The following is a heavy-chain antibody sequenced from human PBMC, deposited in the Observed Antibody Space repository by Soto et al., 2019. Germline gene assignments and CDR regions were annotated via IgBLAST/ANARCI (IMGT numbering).Heavy chain of an antibody. CDR2: ISYDGSNK. J-gene: IGHJ4*02. D-gene: IGHD6-19*01. CDR3: ARDPSGIAVAPGFAD. Sequence: GGSLRLSCAASGFTFSSYAMHWVRQAPGKGLEWVAVISYDGSNKYYADSVKGRFTISRDNSKNTLYLQMNSLRAEDTAVYYCARDPSGIAVAPGFADWGQGTLVTVSS. CDR1: GFTFSSYA. V-gene: IGHV3-30-3*01.